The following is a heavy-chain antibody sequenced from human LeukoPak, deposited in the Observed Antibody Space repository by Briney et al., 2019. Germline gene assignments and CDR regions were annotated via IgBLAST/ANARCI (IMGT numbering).Heavy chain of an antibody. D-gene: IGHD6-13*01. CDR1: GFTFSSYG. CDR3: ARDRTPLSGVAATGTTSDS. J-gene: IGHJ5*01. V-gene: IGHV3-21*01. CDR2: ISSSSSYI. Sequence: GGSQRLSCAASGFTFSSYGLNWVRQAPGKGLEWVSSISSSSSYIYYADSVKGRFTISRDNAKNSLYLQMNSLRAEDTAVYYCARDRTPLSGVAATGTTSDSWGQGTLVTVSS.